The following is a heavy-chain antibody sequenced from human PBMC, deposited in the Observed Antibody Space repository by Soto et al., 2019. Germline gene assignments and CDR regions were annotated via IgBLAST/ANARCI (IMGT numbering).Heavy chain of an antibody. CDR2: ISYDGNNK. J-gene: IGHJ4*02. CDR3: ARDYSSGWSPDY. V-gene: IGHV3-30-3*01. CDR1: GFPFSAEA. Sequence: QVQLVESGGGVVQPGNSLRLSCAGSGFPFSAEAMHWVRQAPGKGLEWVAAISYDGNNKQHADSVKGRFTVPRQNSKDTLYLQINSLRPEDTAVYHCARDYSSGWSPDYWGQGSLVTVSS. D-gene: IGHD6-13*01.